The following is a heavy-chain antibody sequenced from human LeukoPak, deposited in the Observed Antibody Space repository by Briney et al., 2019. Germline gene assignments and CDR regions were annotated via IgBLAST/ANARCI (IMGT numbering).Heavy chain of an antibody. Sequence: PSETLSLTCTVSGGSISSSSYYWGWIRQPPGKGLEWIGSIYYSGSTYYNPSLESRVTISVDTSKNQFSLKLSSVTAADTAVYYCARQERYYYYMDVWGKGTTVTISS. CDR1: GGSISSSSYY. CDR2: IYYSGST. CDR3: ARQERYYYYMDV. V-gene: IGHV4-39*01. J-gene: IGHJ6*03.